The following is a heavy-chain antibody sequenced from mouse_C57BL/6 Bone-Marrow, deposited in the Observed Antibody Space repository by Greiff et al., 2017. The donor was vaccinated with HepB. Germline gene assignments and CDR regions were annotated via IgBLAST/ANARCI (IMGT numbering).Heavy chain of an antibody. CDR2: IYPGSGST. CDR1: GYTFTSYW. CDR3: AREGSSPFAY. V-gene: IGHV1-55*01. Sequence: QVHVKQPGAELVKPGASVKMSCKASGYTFTSYWITWVKQRPGQGLEWIGDIYPGSGSTNYNEKFKSKATLTVYTSSSTAYMQLSSLTSEDSAVYYCAREGSSPFAYWGQGTLVTVSA. J-gene: IGHJ3*01. D-gene: IGHD1-1*01.